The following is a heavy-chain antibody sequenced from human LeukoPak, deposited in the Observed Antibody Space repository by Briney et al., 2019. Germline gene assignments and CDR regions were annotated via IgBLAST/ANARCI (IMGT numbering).Heavy chain of an antibody. D-gene: IGHD3-10*01. CDR2: INPNSGGT. Sequence: VASVKVSCKASGYTFTGYYMHWVRQAPGQGLEWMGWINPNSGGTNYAQKFQGRVTMTRDTSISTAYMELSRLRSDDTAVYYCARAHMVRGVICFGYWGQGILVTVSS. J-gene: IGHJ4*02. V-gene: IGHV1-2*02. CDR3: ARAHMVRGVICFGY. CDR1: GYTFTGYY.